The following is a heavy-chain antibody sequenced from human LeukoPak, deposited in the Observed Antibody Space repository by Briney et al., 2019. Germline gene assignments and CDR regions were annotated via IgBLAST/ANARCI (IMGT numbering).Heavy chain of an antibody. Sequence: GGSLRLSCAASGFTFSSYGMHWVRQAPGKGLEWVAVIWYDGSNKFYADSVKGRFIISRHNSKNTLYLQMNSLRAEDTAVYYCARDRGSYFFNWGQGTLVTVSS. D-gene: IGHD1-26*01. CDR3: ARDRGSYFFN. V-gene: IGHV3-33*01. J-gene: IGHJ4*02. CDR1: GFTFSSYG. CDR2: IWYDGSNK.